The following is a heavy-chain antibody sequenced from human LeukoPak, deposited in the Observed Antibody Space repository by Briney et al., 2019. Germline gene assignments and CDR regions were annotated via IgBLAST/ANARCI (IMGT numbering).Heavy chain of an antibody. Sequence: ASVKVSCEASGYTFTGYYMHWVRQAPGQGLEWMGWINPNSGGTNYAQKFQGRVTITRDTSISTAYMELSRLRSDDTAVYYCAKVSITMIVVAPPDYWGQGTLVTVSS. J-gene: IGHJ4*02. CDR3: AKVSITMIVVAPPDY. D-gene: IGHD3-22*01. CDR1: GYTFTGYY. V-gene: IGHV1-2*02. CDR2: INPNSGGT.